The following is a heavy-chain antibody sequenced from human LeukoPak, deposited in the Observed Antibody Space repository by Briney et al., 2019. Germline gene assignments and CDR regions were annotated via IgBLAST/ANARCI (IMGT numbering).Heavy chain of an antibody. J-gene: IGHJ3*02. CDR3: ARERIGVTIRGAFDI. CDR2: IGTAGDT. Sequence: GGSLRLSCAASGFTFSSYDMHWVRQATGKVLEWVSAIGTAGDTYYPGSVKGRFTISRENAKNSLYLQMNSLRAGDTAVYYCARERIGVTIRGAFDIWGQGTMVTVSS. CDR1: GFTFSSYD. V-gene: IGHV3-13*01. D-gene: IGHD3-3*01.